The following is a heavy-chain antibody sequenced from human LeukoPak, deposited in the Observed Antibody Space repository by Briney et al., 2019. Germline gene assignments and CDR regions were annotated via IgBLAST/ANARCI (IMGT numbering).Heavy chain of an antibody. CDR2: IYYSGST. V-gene: IGHV4-59*08. CDR3: ARRLGRYNWFDP. J-gene: IGHJ5*02. Sequence: SETLSLTCTVSGGSISSYYWSWIRQPPGKGLEWIGYIYYSGSTNYNPSLKSRVTISVDTSKNQFSLELSSVTAADTAVYYCARRLGRYNWFDPWGQGTLVTVSS. CDR1: GGSISSYY.